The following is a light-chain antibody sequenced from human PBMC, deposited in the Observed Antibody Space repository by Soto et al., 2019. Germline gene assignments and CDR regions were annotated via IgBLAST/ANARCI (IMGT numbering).Light chain of an antibody. V-gene: IGLV2-8*01. CDR3: SSYAGTHIV. CDR2: DVS. CDR1: SSDVGGYNY. J-gene: IGLJ1*01. Sequence: QSVLTQPPSASGSPGQSVTISCTGTSSDVGGYNYVSWYQQHPGKAPKLMIYDVSSRPSGVPDRFSGSKSGNTASLTVSGLQAEDGADYYCSSYAGTHIVFGTGTKVTV.